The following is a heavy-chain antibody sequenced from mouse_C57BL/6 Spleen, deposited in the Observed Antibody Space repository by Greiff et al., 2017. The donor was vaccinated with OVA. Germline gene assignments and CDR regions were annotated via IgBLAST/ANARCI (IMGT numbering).Heavy chain of an antibody. D-gene: IGHD2-5*01. Sequence: EVQLQESGGGLVQPGGSMKLSCVASGFTFSNYWMNWVRQSPEKGLEWVAQIRLKSDNYATHYAESVKGRFTISRDDSKSSVYLQMNNLRAEDTGIYYCTAYYSNFYYFDYWGQGTTLTVSS. CDR3: TAYYSNFYYFDY. J-gene: IGHJ2*01. CDR1: GFTFSNYW. V-gene: IGHV6-3*01. CDR2: IRLKSDNYAT.